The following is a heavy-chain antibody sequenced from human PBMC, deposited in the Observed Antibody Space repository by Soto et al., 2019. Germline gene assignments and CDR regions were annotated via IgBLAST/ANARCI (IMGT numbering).Heavy chain of an antibody. V-gene: IGHV3-7*01. CDR2: IKQDGSEK. CDR3: ARAAGIMTRGFHGMDV. J-gene: IGHJ6*02. Sequence: GGSLRLSCAASGFTFSSYWMSWVRQAPGKGLEWVANIKQDGSEKYYVDSVKGRSTISRDNAKNSVYLQMNSLRAEDSAVYYCARAAGIMTRGFHGMDVWGQGTTVTVSS. CDR1: GFTFSSYW. D-gene: IGHD3-10*01.